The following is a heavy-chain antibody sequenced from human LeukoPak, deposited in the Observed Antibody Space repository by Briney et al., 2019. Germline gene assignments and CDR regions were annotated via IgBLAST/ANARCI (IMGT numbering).Heavy chain of an antibody. V-gene: IGHV4-59*08. J-gene: IGHJ3*02. Sequence: SETLSLTCTVSGGSISGYYWSWIRQPPGKGLEWIGYIYYSGSTNYNPSLKSRVTISVDTSKNQFSLKLSSVTAADTAVYYCARQSPNAFDIWGQGTMVTVSS. CDR3: ARQSPNAFDI. CDR2: IYYSGST. CDR1: GGSISGYY.